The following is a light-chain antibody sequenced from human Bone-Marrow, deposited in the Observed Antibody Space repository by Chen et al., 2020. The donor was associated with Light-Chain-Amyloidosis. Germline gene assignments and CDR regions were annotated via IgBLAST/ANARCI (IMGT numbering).Light chain of an antibody. Sequence: SYVLTQPSSVSVAPVQTATIACGGNNIGSTSVNWYQQTPGQAPLLVVYDDSDRPSGIPERLSGSNSGNTATLTISRVEAGDEADYYCQVWDRSSDRPVFGGGTKLTVL. CDR2: DDS. V-gene: IGLV3-21*02. CDR3: QVWDRSSDRPV. CDR1: NIGSTS. J-gene: IGLJ3*02.